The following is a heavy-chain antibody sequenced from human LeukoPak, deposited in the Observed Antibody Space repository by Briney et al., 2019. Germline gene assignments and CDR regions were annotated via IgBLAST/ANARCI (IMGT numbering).Heavy chain of an antibody. CDR3: ARQADYYDSSGYPEFGY. Sequence: GESLKISCKTSGYNFATYWIGWVRQMPGKGLEWMGIIYPSDSDTRYSPSFQGQVTISADKSISTAYLQWSSLKASDTAMYYCARQADYYDSSGYPEFGYWGQGTLVTVSS. D-gene: IGHD3-22*01. V-gene: IGHV5-51*01. J-gene: IGHJ4*02. CDR1: GYNFATYW. CDR2: IYPSDSDT.